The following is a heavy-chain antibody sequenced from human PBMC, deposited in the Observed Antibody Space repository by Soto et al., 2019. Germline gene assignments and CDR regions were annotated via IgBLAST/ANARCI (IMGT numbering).Heavy chain of an antibody. D-gene: IGHD2-15*01. J-gene: IGHJ4*02. CDR1: GGTFSSYT. V-gene: IGHV1-69*02. CDR2: IIPILGIA. Sequence: ASVKVSCKASGGTFSSYTISWVRQAPGQGLEWMGRIIPILGIANYAQKFQGRVTITADKSTSTAYMELSSLRSEDTAVYYCARRPRLERPTLGYCSGGSCYSSWSDYWGQGTLVTVSS. CDR3: ARRPRLERPTLGYCSGGSCYSSWSDY.